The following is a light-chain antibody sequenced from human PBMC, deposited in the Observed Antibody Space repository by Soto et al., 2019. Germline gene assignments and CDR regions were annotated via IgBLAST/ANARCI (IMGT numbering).Light chain of an antibody. CDR1: QSVSNNY. J-gene: IGKJ1*01. Sequence: LSPGERATLSCRASQSVSNNYLAWYQQKPGQAPRLLIYGASNRATGIPDRFSGSGSGTDFTLTISRLEPEDFAVYDCQQYGSSGTFGQGTKVDIK. V-gene: IGKV3-20*01. CDR2: GAS. CDR3: QQYGSSGT.